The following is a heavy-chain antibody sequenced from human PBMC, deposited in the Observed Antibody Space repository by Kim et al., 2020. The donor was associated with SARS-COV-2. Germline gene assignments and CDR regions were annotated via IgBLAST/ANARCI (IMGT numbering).Heavy chain of an antibody. Sequence: GGSLRLSCEASAFSFNNYAMHWVRQAPGKGLEWMAVISYDGNHKYYADSVKGRFTISRDNSKSTLYLQMNSLRPDDTALYYCARDAYESDLHYYGMDVWGQGTTVTVSS. D-gene: IGHD3-22*01. CDR3: ARDAYESDLHYYGMDV. V-gene: IGHV3-30-3*01. CDR2: ISYDGNHK. CDR1: AFSFNNYA. J-gene: IGHJ6*02.